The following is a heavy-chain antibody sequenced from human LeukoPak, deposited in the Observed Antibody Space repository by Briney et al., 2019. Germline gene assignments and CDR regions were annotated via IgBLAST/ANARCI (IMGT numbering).Heavy chain of an antibody. D-gene: IGHD4-17*01. Sequence: KPSETLSLTCAVYGGSFSGYYWSWIRQPPGKGLEWIGEINHSGSTNYNPSLKSRVTISVDTSKNQFSLKLSSVTAADTAVHYCARDDYGDHAPFDYWGQGTLVTVSS. CDR3: ARDDYGDHAPFDY. CDR2: INHSGST. CDR1: GGSFSGYY. V-gene: IGHV4-34*01. J-gene: IGHJ4*02.